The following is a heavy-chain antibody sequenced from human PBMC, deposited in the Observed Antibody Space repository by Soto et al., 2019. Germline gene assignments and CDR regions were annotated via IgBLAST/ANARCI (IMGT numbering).Heavy chain of an antibody. CDR2: ISAYNGNT. J-gene: IGHJ4*02. CDR3: ARGNYYGSGSYYKVLFDY. Sequence: ASVKVSCKASGYTFTSYGISWVRQAPGQGLEWMGWISAYNGNTNYAQKLQGRVTMTTDTSTSTAYMELRSLRPDDTAVYYCARGNYYGSGSYYKVLFDYWGQGTLVTVSS. D-gene: IGHD3-10*01. CDR1: GYTFTSYG. V-gene: IGHV1-18*01.